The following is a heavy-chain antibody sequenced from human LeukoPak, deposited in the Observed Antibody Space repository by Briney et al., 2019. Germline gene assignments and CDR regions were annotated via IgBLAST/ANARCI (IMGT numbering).Heavy chain of an antibody. CDR2: ISSSGSTI. CDR1: GFTFSSYE. Sequence: GGSLRLSCAASGFTFSSYEMNWVRQAPGKGLEWVSYISSSGSTIYYADSVKGRFTISRDNAKNSLYLQMNSLRAEDTAVYYCARAPYYDSSGYHDYWGQGTLVTVSS. CDR3: ARAPYYDSSGYHDY. D-gene: IGHD3-22*01. V-gene: IGHV3-48*03. J-gene: IGHJ4*02.